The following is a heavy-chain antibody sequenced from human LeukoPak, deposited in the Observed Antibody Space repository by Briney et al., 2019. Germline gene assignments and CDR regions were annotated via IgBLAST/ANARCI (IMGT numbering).Heavy chain of an antibody. CDR3: ARGSITMVLASLLHAPYYFDY. CDR1: GYTFTGYY. J-gene: IGHJ4*02. CDR2: ISAYNGNT. Sequence: GASEKVSCKASGYTFTGYYMHWVRQTPGQGLEWMGWISAYNGNTNYAQKLQGRVTMTTDTSTSTAYMELRSLRSDDTAVYYCARGSITMVLASLLHAPYYFDYWGQGTLVTVSS. V-gene: IGHV1-18*04. D-gene: IGHD3-10*01.